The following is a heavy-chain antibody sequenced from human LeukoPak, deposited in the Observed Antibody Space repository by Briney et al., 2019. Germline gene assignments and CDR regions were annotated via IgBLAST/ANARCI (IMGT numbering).Heavy chain of an antibody. D-gene: IGHD2-2*01. CDR1: GFTLSRFG. CDR3: ARLSDTEGSSTSYRASDI. CDR2: TWYDGSNK. V-gene: IGHV3-33*01. Sequence: AGGSLRLSCAASGFTLSRFGMHWVRQAPGKGLAWVALTWYDGSNKYYIDSVKGRFTISRDDSRNTLYLQMNSLRDEDTAVYYCARLSDTEGSSTSYRASDIWGQGTLVTVSS. J-gene: IGHJ3*02.